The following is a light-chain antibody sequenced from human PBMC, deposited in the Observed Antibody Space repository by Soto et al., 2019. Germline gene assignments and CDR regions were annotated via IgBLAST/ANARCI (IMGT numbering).Light chain of an antibody. J-gene: IGKJ1*01. Sequence: DIVMTQSTLSLPVTPGEPSSISFRSSQSLLHSNGYNYLDWYLQKPGQSPQLLIHLGSNRASGVPDRFSGSGSGTDFTLKISRVEAEDVGVYYCMQALQTPRTFCQGTNVDIK. V-gene: IGKV2-28*01. CDR2: LGS. CDR1: QSLLHSNGYNY. CDR3: MQALQTPRT.